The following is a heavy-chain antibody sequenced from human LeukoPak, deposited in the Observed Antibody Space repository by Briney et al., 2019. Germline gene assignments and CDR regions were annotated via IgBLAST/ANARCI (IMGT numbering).Heavy chain of an antibody. CDR3: PRALYYYDSSGLFDY. J-gene: IGHJ4*02. D-gene: IGHD3-22*01. Sequence: PGGSLRLSCAASGFTFSSYEMNWVRQAPGKGLEWVSDISSGGTTIYYADSVKGRFTISRDNANNSLYLQMNSLRAEDTAVYYCPRALYYYDSSGLFDYRGQGTLVTVSS. V-gene: IGHV3-48*03. CDR2: ISSGGTTI. CDR1: GFTFSSYE.